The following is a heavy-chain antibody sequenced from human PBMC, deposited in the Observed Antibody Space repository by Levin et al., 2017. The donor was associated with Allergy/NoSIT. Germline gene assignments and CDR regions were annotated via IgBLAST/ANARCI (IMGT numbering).Heavy chain of an antibody. D-gene: IGHD6-13*01. CDR3: ARDLKQQLVRWYFDL. CDR2: ISSSSSYI. Sequence: PGGSLRLSCAASGFTFSSYSMNWVRQAPGKGLEWVSSISSSSSYIYYADSVKGRFTISRDNAKNSLYLQMNSLRAEDTAVYYCARDLKQQLVRWYFDLWGRGTLVTVSS. V-gene: IGHV3-21*01. J-gene: IGHJ2*01. CDR1: GFTFSSYS.